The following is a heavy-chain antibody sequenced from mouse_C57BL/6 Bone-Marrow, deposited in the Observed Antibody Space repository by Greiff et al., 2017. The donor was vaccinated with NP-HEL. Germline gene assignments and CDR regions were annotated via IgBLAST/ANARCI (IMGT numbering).Heavy chain of an antibody. CDR1: GFSLSTSGMG. J-gene: IGHJ1*03. V-gene: IGHV8-12*01. CDR2: IYWDDDK. D-gene: IGHD1-1*01. CDR3: ARRVITTVVAHYWYFDV. Sequence: QVTLKESGPGILQSSQTLSLTCSFSGFSLSTSGMGVSWIRQPSGKGLEWLAHIYWDDDKRYNPSLKSRLTISKDTSRNQVFLKITSVDTADTATYYCARRVITTVVAHYWYFDVWGTGTTVTVSS.